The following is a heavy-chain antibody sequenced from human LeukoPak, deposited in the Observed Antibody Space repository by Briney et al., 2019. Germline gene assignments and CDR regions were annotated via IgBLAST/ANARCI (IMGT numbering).Heavy chain of an antibody. Sequence: ASVKVSRKASGYTFTSYGISWVRQAPGQGLQWMGWINPNTGATSYPQKFQGRVTITRDTSISTAYMELRSLRSDDTAIYYCVRDGGSGSPYDFWGQGTLVTVSS. CDR1: GYTFTSYG. V-gene: IGHV1-2*02. J-gene: IGHJ4*02. D-gene: IGHD3-10*01. CDR3: VRDGGSGSPYDF. CDR2: INPNTGAT.